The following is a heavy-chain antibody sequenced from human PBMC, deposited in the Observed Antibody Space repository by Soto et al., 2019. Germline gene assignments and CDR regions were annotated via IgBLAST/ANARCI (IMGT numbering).Heavy chain of an antibody. Sequence: PSQTLSLTCVISGDSVSSNSAAWNWIRQSPSRGLEWLGRTYYRSKWYNDYAVSVKSRITINPDTSKNQFSLQLNSVTPEDTAVYYCARVKQWMVNPYYYYGMDVWGQGTTVTVSS. V-gene: IGHV6-1*01. CDR3: ARVKQWMVNPYYYYGMDV. J-gene: IGHJ6*02. D-gene: IGHD6-19*01. CDR1: GDSVSSNSAA. CDR2: TYYRSKWYN.